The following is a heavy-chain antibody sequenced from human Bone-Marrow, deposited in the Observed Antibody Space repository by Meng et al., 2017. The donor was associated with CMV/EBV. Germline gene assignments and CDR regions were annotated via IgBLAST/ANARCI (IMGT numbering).Heavy chain of an antibody. D-gene: IGHD1/OR15-1a*01. CDR2: INHSGST. CDR3: ARGRRIVKIITGTSPNWYFDL. J-gene: IGHJ2*01. Sequence: SETLSLTCAVYGGSFSGYYWSWIRQPPGKGLEWIGEINHSGSTNYNPSLKSRVTISVDTSKNQFSLKLSSVTAADTAVYYCARGRRIVKIITGTSPNWYFDLWGHGTRVTVSS. CDR1: GGSFSGYY. V-gene: IGHV4-34*01.